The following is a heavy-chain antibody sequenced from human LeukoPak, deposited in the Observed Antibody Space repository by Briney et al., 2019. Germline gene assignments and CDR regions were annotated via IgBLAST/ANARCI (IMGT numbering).Heavy chain of an antibody. Sequence: GGSLRLSCAASGFTFSSYGMHWVRQAPGKGLEWVAVISYDGSNKYYADSVKGRFTISRDNSKNTLYLQMNSLRAEDTAVYYCAKDLWFGELSMTGFDYWGQGTLVTVSS. V-gene: IGHV3-30*18. CDR3: AKDLWFGELSMTGFDY. CDR1: GFTFSSYG. CDR2: ISYDGSNK. D-gene: IGHD3-10*01. J-gene: IGHJ4*02.